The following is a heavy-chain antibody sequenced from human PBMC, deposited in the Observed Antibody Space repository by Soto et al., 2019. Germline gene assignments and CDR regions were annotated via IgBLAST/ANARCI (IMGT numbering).Heavy chain of an antibody. J-gene: IGHJ4*02. CDR2: IWYDGSNK. CDR3: ARGVRVTMLPFDY. Sequence: QVQLVESGGGVVQPGRSLRLSCAASGFTLSNYSMHWVRQAPGKGLEWVAVIWYDGSNKYYADSVKGRFTISRDNSKNTLYLQMNSLRAEDTAVYYCARGVRVTMLPFDYWGQGTLVTVSS. V-gene: IGHV3-33*01. CDR1: GFTLSNYS. D-gene: IGHD3-10*02.